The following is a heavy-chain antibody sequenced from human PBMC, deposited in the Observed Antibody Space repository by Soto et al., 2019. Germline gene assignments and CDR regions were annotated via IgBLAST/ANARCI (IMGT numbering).Heavy chain of an antibody. CDR2: IVVGSGNT. D-gene: IGHD3-10*01. Sequence: SVKVSCKASGFTFTSSAVQWVRQARGQRLEWIGWIVVGSGNTNYAQKFQERVTITRDMSTSTAYMELSSLRSEDTAVYYCAGGRLWFGEHTGALAYWGQGTLVTVSS. CDR1: GFTFTSSA. V-gene: IGHV1-58*01. CDR3: AGGRLWFGEHTGALAY. J-gene: IGHJ4*02.